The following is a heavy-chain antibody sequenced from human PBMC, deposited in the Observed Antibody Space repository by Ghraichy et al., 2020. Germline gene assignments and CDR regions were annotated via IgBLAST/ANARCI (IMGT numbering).Heavy chain of an antibody. Sequence: GGSLRLSWAASELTFSRYTMSWVRQAPGKGLEWVSGSRSSDSRTYYADSAKGRFTISRDTSKNALYLQMNSLRGEDTAVYYCAKVGTDTNGRYGGWFYDLWGRGTFVTVSS. J-gene: IGHJ2*01. CDR1: ELTFSRYT. V-gene: IGHV3-23*01. CDR2: SRSSDSRT. D-gene: IGHD2-8*01. CDR3: AKVGTDTNGRYGGWFYDL.